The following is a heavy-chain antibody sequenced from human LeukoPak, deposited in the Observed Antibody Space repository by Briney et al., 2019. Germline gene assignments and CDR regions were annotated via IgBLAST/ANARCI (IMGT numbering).Heavy chain of an antibody. V-gene: IGHV4-59*01. CDR2: IYYSGST. D-gene: IGHD6-19*01. Sequence: PSETLPLTCTVSGDSISGYFWSWIRQPPGKGLEWIGYIYYSGSTNYNPSLRSRVTISVDTSKNQFSLKLSSVTAADTAVYYCARDVRSSGWYSSWYFDLWGRGTLVTVSS. J-gene: IGHJ2*01. CDR1: GDSISGYF. CDR3: ARDVRSSGWYSSWYFDL.